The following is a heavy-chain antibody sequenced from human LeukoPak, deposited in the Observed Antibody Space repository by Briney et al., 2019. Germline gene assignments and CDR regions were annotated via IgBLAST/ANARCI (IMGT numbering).Heavy chain of an antibody. J-gene: IGHJ6*02. CDR3: ARDGYYYDSSGSMHYYYGMDV. V-gene: IGHV3-33*01. Sequence: GGSLRLSCAASGFTFSSYGMHWVRQAPGKGLEWVAVIWYDGSNKYYADSVKGRFTISRDNSKNTLYLQMNSLRAEDTAVYYCARDGYYYDSSGSMHYYYGMDVWGQGTTVTVSS. CDR1: GFTFSSYG. CDR2: IWYDGSNK. D-gene: IGHD3-22*01.